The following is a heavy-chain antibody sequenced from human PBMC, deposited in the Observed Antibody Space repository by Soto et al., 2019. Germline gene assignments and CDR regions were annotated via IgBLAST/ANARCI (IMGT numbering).Heavy chain of an antibody. J-gene: IGHJ3*02. Sequence: SETLSLTCTVSGGSISSYYWIWIRQHPGKGLEWIGYIYYSGSTYYNPSLKSRVTISVDTSKNQFSLKLSSVTAADTAVYYCARRPIYCSSTSCYSGAAFDIWXQGTMVTVSS. CDR1: GGSISSYY. CDR2: IYYSGST. D-gene: IGHD2-2*01. CDR3: ARRPIYCSSTSCYSGAAFDI. V-gene: IGHV4-59*04.